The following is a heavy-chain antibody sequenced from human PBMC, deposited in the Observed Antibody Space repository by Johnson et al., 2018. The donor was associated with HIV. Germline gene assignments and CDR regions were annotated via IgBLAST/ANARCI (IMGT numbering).Heavy chain of an antibody. D-gene: IGHD2/OR15-2a*01. J-gene: IGHJ3*02. Sequence: QVQLVESGGGVVQPGRSLRLSCAASGFTFSNYGMHWVRQAPGKGLEWVAVIFFDGSKEFYEDSVKGRFTISRDNSKNTLYLQMNRLKPDDTAVYYCARDGVRDGVRIHAFDIWGQGTMVTVSS. CDR1: GFTFSNYG. CDR3: ARDGVRDGVRIHAFDI. V-gene: IGHV3-30*03. CDR2: IFFDGSKE.